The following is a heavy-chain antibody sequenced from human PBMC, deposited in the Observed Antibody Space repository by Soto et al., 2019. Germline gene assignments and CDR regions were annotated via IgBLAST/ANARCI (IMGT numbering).Heavy chain of an antibody. D-gene: IGHD6-13*01. CDR2: MNPNSGNT. J-gene: IGHJ6*02. V-gene: IGHV1-8*01. Sequence: ASVKVSCKASGYTFTSYDINWVRQATGQGLEWMGWMNPNSGNTGYAQKFQGRVTMTRNTSISTAYMELSSLRSEDTAVYYCAGGGIAAAVNLYGMDVWPRDHGHRLL. CDR3: AGGGIAAAVNLYGMDV. CDR1: GYTFTSYD.